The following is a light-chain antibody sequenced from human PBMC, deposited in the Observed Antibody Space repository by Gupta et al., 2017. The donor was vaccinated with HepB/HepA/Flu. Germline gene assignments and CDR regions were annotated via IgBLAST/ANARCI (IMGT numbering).Light chain of an antibody. Sequence: IVMTQSPDFLAVSLGERATINCKSSQSSLVDGNNKNYLAWYQQKPGQPPKLLIHWASTRDSGVPDRFNGSGSGTDFTLTISSLQAEDVAVYYCQHDDCTLQRFGQGTKLEIK. CDR2: WAS. J-gene: IGKJ1*01. CDR1: QSSLVDGNNKNY. CDR3: QHDDCTLQR. V-gene: IGKV4-1*01.